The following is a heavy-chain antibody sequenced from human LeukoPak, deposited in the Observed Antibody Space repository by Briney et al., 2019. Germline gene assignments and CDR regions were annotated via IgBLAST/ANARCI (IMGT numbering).Heavy chain of an antibody. CDR3: TRDMIYTFHY. Sequence: GGSLRLSCTGSGFTFGDYAMSWVGQAPGKGLEWVGFITSKAYGGTTEYAASVKGRFTISRDDSKSIAYLQMNSLRTEDTAVYYCTRDMIYTFHYWGQGTLVTVSS. CDR1: GFTFGDYA. V-gene: IGHV3-49*04. D-gene: IGHD3/OR15-3a*01. CDR2: ITSKAYGGTT. J-gene: IGHJ4*02.